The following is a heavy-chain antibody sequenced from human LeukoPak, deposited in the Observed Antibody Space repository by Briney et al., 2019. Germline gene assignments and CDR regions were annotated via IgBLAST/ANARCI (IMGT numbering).Heavy chain of an antibody. J-gene: IGHJ4*02. CDR1: GVTVSSNY. D-gene: IGHD3-10*01. Sequence: GGSLRLSCAASGVTVSSNYMSWVRQAPGKGLECISVIYSAGTTNYADSVKGRFTISRDISKNTVYLQMNSLRAEDTAVYYCARTPNYYYGSGNYYSDWGQGTLVTVSS. CDR3: ARTPNYYYGSGNYYSD. V-gene: IGHV3-53*01. CDR2: IYSAGTT.